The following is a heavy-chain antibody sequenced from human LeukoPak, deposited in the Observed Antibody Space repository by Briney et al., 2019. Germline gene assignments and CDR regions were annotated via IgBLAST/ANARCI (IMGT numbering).Heavy chain of an antibody. CDR3: ARGQSLNDY. V-gene: IGHV1-2*02. Sequence: ASVKVSFKAPGYTFTEYYMHWVRQAPGQGLEWMGWINPNSGGANYAENFQGRVTMTRDTSISTAYMELSSLRYDDTALYYCARGQSLNDYWGQGTLVTVSS. CDR2: INPNSGGA. CDR1: GYTFTEYY. J-gene: IGHJ4*02.